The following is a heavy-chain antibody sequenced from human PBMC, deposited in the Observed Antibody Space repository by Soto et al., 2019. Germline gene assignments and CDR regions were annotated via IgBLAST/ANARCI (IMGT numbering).Heavy chain of an antibody. Sequence: GGSLRLSCAASGFTFSSYGMHWVRQAPGKGLEWVAVIWYDGSNKYYADSVKGRFTISRDNSKNTLYLQMNSLRAEDTAVYYCARRAARGYYYYYYMDVWGKGTTVTVSS. CDR2: IWYDGSNK. D-gene: IGHD6-6*01. J-gene: IGHJ6*03. CDR1: GFTFSSYG. CDR3: ARRAARGYYYYYYMDV. V-gene: IGHV3-33*01.